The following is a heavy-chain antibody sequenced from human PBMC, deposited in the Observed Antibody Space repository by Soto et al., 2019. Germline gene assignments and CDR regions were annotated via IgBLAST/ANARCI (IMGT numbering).Heavy chain of an antibody. J-gene: IGHJ4*02. CDR1: GFTFSSYE. V-gene: IGHV3-48*03. Sequence: EVQLVESGGGLVQPGGSLRLSCAASGFTFSSYEMNWVRQAPGKGLEWVSYISSSGSTIYYADSVKGRFTISRDNAKYSRCRQRNGLRAEGSAVDSCARGQYSIGGGYFDYWGQETLVTVSS. CDR3: ARGQYSIGGGYFDY. D-gene: IGHD6-19*01. CDR2: ISSSGSTI.